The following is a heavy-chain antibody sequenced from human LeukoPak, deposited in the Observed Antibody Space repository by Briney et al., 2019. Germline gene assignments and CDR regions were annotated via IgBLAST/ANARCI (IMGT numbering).Heavy chain of an antibody. CDR1: GGSISGYF. Sequence: SETLSLTCTVSGGSISGYFWAWIRRPAGKGLEWIGRIYSSGTTNYNLSLKSRVTMSVDTSKNQFSLKLSSVTAADTAVYYCARGQLVVDNWFDPWGQGTLVTVSS. CDR3: ARGQLVVDNWFDP. D-gene: IGHD6-6*01. J-gene: IGHJ5*02. CDR2: IYSSGTT. V-gene: IGHV4-4*07.